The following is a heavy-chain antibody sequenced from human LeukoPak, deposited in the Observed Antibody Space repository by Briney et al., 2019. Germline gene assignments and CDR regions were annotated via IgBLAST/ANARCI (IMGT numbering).Heavy chain of an antibody. D-gene: IGHD6-19*01. CDR2: ISGSGTGT. CDR1: GFTFRSYA. Sequence: GGSLRPSCAASGFTFRSYAMNWVRQVPGKGLEWVSGISGSGTGTYYADSVKGRFTISRDNSKNTLFLQMNSLRAEDTAVYYCVKGSLYSIGCYDYWGQGTLVTVSA. CDR3: VKGSLYSIGCYDY. V-gene: IGHV3-23*01. J-gene: IGHJ4*02.